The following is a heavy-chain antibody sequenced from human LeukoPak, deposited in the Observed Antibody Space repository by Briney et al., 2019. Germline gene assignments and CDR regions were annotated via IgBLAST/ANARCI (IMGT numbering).Heavy chain of an antibody. J-gene: IGHJ5*02. V-gene: IGHV3-23*01. Sequence: PGGSLRLSCAASGFTFSNYVMSWVRQAPGKGLEWVSAIRNSGDSTYYKDSVKGRFTISRDNSENTLYLQMNSLRAEDTAVYYCARMVTGFPNWFDPWGQGTLVTVSS. CDR1: GFTFSNYV. CDR3: ARMVTGFPNWFDP. CDR2: IRNSGDST. D-gene: IGHD5-18*01.